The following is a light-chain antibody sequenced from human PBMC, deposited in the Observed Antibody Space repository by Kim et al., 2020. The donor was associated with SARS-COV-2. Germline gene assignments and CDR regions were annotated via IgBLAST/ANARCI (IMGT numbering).Light chain of an antibody. CDR2: RNN. V-gene: IGLV1-47*01. CDR3: AAWDDSLSGVV. Sequence: ELTQPPAASGTPGQRVTISCSGSSSNIGSNYVYWYQQLPGTAPKLLIYRNNQRPSGVPDRFSGSKSGTSASLAISGLRSEDEADYYCAAWDDSLSGVVFGGGTKLTVL. CDR1: SSNIGSNY. J-gene: IGLJ2*01.